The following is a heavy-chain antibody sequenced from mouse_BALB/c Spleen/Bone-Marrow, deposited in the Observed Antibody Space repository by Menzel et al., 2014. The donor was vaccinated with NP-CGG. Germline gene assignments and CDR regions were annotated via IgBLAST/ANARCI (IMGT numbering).Heavy chain of an antibody. J-gene: IGHJ3*01. Sequence: QVQLQQSGAELAKPGASVKMSCKASGFPFXTYWMHWFKQRPGQGLEWIGYIDPSTGHTEHNQNFKDKATLTADKSSSTAYMQLSSLTSEDSAVYYCARPYRYDKEFAYWGQGTLVTVSA. CDR1: GFPFXTYW. CDR2: IDPSTGHT. D-gene: IGHD2-14*01. V-gene: IGHV1-7*01. CDR3: ARPYRYDKEFAY.